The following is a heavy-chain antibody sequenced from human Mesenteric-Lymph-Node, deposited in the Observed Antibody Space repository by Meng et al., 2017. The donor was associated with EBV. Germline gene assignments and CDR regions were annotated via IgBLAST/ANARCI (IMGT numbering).Heavy chain of an antibody. V-gene: IGHV7-4-1*02. J-gene: IGHJ4*02. CDR1: GSTFTSYA. CDR2: INTDTGNP. CDR3: ARDSGSYYYYFDY. D-gene: IGHD1-26*01. Sequence: QVQLVQSGSELRKPGASVKVSCKASGSTFTSYAINWVRQAPGQGLEWMGWINTDTGNPTYAQDLAGRFVFSLDTSVSTAYLQISSLKADDTAVYYCARDSGSYYYYFDYWGQGTLVTASS.